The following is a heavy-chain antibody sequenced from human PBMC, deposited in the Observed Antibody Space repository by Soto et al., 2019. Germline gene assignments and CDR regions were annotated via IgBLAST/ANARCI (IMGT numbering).Heavy chain of an antibody. CDR3: AGDPHEYWTSYWFDP. V-gene: IGHV1-18*01. Sequence: QVQLVQSGAEVKKPGASVKVSCKASGYNFNIYGINWVRQAPGQGLELMGWISAYDGKTTYAEKFQGRVTMTTDASTSTAYMGWRSLRSDETAVYNCAGDPHEYWTSYWFDPWGQGTLVTVSS. CDR1: GYNFNIYG. CDR2: ISAYDGKT. J-gene: IGHJ5*02. D-gene: IGHD3-3*01.